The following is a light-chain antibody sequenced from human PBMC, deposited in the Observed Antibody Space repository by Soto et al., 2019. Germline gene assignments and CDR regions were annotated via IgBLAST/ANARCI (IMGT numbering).Light chain of an antibody. V-gene: IGKV3-20*01. Sequence: EIVLTQSPGTLSLSPGERATLSCRASQSVGRDYLAWFQQMPGQPPRLLICDASSRATGTPDRFSGSGSGTDFTLTISRLEPEDFAVYYCQQYAASPITFGQGTRLEMK. CDR3: QQYAASPIT. J-gene: IGKJ5*01. CDR1: QSVGRDY. CDR2: DAS.